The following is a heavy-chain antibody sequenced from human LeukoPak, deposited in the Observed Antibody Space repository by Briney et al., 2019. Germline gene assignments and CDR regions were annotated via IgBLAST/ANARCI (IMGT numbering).Heavy chain of an antibody. D-gene: IGHD6-6*01. Sequence: ASVKVSXKPSGYTFTGYYMHWVRQAPGQEREWMGRINPNNGGTNYAQTPQGSVAMSRDTSISTDYMELSRLRSDDTAVYYCARGLYSSSSRFNVGYWGQGTLVTVSS. CDR3: ARGLYSSSSRFNVGY. V-gene: IGHV1-2*06. CDR2: INPNNGGT. J-gene: IGHJ4*02. CDR1: GYTFTGYY.